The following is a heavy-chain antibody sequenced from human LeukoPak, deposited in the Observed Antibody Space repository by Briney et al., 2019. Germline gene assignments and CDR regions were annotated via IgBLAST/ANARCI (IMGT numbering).Heavy chain of an antibody. V-gene: IGHV3-48*03. D-gene: IGHD2-2*01. CDR3: AVEVDIVVVPAANVDY. J-gene: IGHJ4*02. CDR2: ISSSGSTI. Sequence: GGSLRLSCAASGFTFSSYEMNWVRQAPGKGLEWVSYISSSGSTIYYADSVKGRFTISRDNAKNSLYLQMNSLRAEDTAVYYCAVEVDIVVVPAANVDYWGQGTLVTVSS. CDR1: GFTFSSYE.